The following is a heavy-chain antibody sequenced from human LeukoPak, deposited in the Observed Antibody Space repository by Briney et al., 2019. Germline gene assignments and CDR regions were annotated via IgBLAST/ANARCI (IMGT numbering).Heavy chain of an antibody. CDR2: ISAYNDRT. J-gene: IGHJ4*02. Sequence: ASVRVSCKASGYTFTSYAITWVRQAPGQGLEWMGWISAYNDRTNYPQKLQDRVTLTIDTSTSTAYMELRSLKSDDTAVYFCARCESGSSWPWELGNNWGQGTPVTVSS. CDR1: GYTFTSYA. CDR3: ARCESGSSWPWELGNN. D-gene: IGHD6-13*01. V-gene: IGHV1-18*01.